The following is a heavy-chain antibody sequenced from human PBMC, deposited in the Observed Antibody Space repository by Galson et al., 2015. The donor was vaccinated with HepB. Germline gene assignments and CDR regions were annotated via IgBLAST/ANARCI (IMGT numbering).Heavy chain of an antibody. CDR1: GYTFTSYG. Sequence: SVKVSCKASGYTFTSYGISWVRQAPGQGLEWMGWISAYNGNTNYAQKLQGRVTMTTDTSTSTAYMELRSLRSDDTAVYYCASPSVGATGAGDAFDIRGQGTMVTVSS. J-gene: IGHJ3*02. CDR3: ASPSVGATGAGDAFDI. D-gene: IGHD1-26*01. CDR2: ISAYNGNT. V-gene: IGHV1-18*04.